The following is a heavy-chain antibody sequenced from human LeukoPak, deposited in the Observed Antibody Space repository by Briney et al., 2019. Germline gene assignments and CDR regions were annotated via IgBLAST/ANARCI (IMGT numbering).Heavy chain of an antibody. J-gene: IGHJ4*02. CDR2: INWNGGST. CDR3: ARAARWLQSFDY. D-gene: IGHD5-24*01. V-gene: IGHV3-20*04. Sequence: GGSLRLSCAASGFTFSSYAMSWVRQAPGKGLEWVSGINWNGGSTGYADSVKGRFTISRDNAKNSLYLQMNSLRAEDTALYYCARAARWLQSFDYWGQGTLVTVSS. CDR1: GFTFSSYA.